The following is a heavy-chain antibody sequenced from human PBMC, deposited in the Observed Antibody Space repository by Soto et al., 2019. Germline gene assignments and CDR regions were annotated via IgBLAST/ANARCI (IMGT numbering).Heavy chain of an antibody. CDR3: AKDLGITGTYNWFDP. CDR2: ISYDGSNK. D-gene: IGHD1-20*01. Sequence: QVQLVESGGGVVQPGRSLRLSCAASGFTFSSYGMHWVRQAPGKGLEWVAVISYDGSNKYYANSVKGRFTISRDNFKNTLYLQMNSLRAEDTAVYYCAKDLGITGTYNWFDPWGQGTLVTVSS. J-gene: IGHJ5*02. V-gene: IGHV3-30*18. CDR1: GFTFSSYG.